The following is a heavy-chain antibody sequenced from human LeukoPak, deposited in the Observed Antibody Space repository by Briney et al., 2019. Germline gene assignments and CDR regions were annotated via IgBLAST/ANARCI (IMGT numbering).Heavy chain of an antibody. V-gene: IGHV1-18*01. J-gene: IGHJ4*02. CDR3: ARAPRGSSSWYIVY. CDR1: GYTFTSYG. D-gene: IGHD6-13*01. CDR2: ISPYNGNT. Sequence: ASVPVSCKASGYTFTSYGISWVRQAPGQGLEWMGWISPYNGNTNYAQNLQGRVTMTTDTSTSTAYMELRSLRSDDTAVYYCARAPRGSSSWYIVYWGQGTVVTVSS.